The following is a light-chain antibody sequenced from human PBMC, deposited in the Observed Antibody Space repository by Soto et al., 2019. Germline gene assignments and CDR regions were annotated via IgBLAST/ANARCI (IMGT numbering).Light chain of an antibody. V-gene: IGLV1-51*01. J-gene: IGLJ2*01. CDR1: SSNIGNNY. CDR3: GTWDGSLSAVV. CDR2: DNN. Sequence: QSVLTQPPSVSAAPGKKVTISCSGSSSNIGNNYVSWYQQLPGTAPKLVIYDNNKRPSGIPDRFSGSKSGTSATLGITGLQTGDEADYYCGTWDGSLSAVVFGGGTKVTVL.